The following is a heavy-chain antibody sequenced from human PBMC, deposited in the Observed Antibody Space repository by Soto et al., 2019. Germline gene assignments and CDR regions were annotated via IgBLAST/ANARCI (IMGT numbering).Heavy chain of an antibody. Sequence: TSETLSLTCTVSGGSLTSYYWSWIRQPPGKGLEWIGFVYYTGIARYNPSLKSRVTISVDTSKNQFSLKLSSVTAADAAVYYCTRQGFGEVHGLVDVWGQGTTVTVSS. J-gene: IGHJ6*02. CDR2: VYYTGIA. D-gene: IGHD3-10*01. CDR3: TRQGFGEVHGLVDV. V-gene: IGHV4-59*08. CDR1: GGSLTSYY.